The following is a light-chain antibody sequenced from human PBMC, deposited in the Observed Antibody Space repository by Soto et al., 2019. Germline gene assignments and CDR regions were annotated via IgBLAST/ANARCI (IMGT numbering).Light chain of an antibody. V-gene: IGLV2-14*01. CDR3: SSYTSTFTRV. CDR1: SSDVGGYNY. Sequence: QSALTQPASVSGSPGQSITISCTGTSSDVGGYNYVSWYQQHPGKAPKLMIYEVSNRPSGVSNRLSGSKSGNTASLTISGFQAEDEADYYCSSYTSTFTRVFGTGTKLTVL. CDR2: EVS. J-gene: IGLJ1*01.